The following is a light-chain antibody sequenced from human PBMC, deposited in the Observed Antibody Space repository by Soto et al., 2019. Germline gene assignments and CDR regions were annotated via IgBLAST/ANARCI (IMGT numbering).Light chain of an antibody. CDR3: AAWDDSLSVV. Sequence: QSVLTQPPSASGTPGQRVTISCSGSRTNIGSNHVYWYQQLPGTAPKLLIYRNNQRPSGVPDRFSGSKSGTSVSLAISGLRSEDEADYHCAAWDDSLSVVFGGGTKLTVL. V-gene: IGLV1-47*01. CDR2: RNN. CDR1: RTNIGSNH. J-gene: IGLJ2*01.